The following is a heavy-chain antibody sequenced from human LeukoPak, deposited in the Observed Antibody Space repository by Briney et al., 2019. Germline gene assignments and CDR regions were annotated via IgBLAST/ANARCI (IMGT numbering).Heavy chain of an antibody. CDR3: ARDRISSPEYYFDY. J-gene: IGHJ4*02. CDR1: GYTFTSYG. Sequence: GASVKVSCKASGYTFTSYGISWVRQAPGQGLEWMGWISAYNGNTNYAQKLQGRVTMTTDTSTSTAYTELRSLRSDDTAVYYCARDRISSPEYYFDYWGQGTLVTVSS. CDR2: ISAYNGNT. V-gene: IGHV1-18*01. D-gene: IGHD3-3*02.